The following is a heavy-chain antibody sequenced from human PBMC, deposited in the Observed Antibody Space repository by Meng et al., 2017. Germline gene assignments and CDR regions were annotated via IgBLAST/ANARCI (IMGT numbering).Heavy chain of an antibody. V-gene: IGHV4-61*02. CDR2: IYTSGST. J-gene: IGHJ6*02. Sequence: SETLSPTCTVSGGSISSGSYYWSWIRQPAGKGLEWIGRIYTSGSTNYNPSLKSRGTISVDTYKNQFSLKLSSVTAADTAVYYCAGLSTGYSSGWYFPPYYYYGMDVWGQGTTVTVSS. D-gene: IGHD6-19*01. CDR3: AGLSTGYSSGWYFPPYYYYGMDV. CDR1: GGSISSGSYY.